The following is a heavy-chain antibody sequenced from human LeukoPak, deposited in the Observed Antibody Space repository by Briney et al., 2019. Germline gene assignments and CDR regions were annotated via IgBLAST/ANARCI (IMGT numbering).Heavy chain of an antibody. CDR3: ARLYCSSTSCYGEYFDY. J-gene: IGHJ4*02. D-gene: IGHD2-2*01. CDR2: IYYSGST. V-gene: IGHV4-59*08. CDR1: GGSISSSY. Sequence: SETLSLTCTVSGGSISSSYWSWIRQPPGKGLEWIAYIYYSGSTNYNPSLKSRVIISVDTSKNQFSLRLSSVTASDTAVYYCARLYCSSTSCYGEYFDYWGQGTLVTVSS.